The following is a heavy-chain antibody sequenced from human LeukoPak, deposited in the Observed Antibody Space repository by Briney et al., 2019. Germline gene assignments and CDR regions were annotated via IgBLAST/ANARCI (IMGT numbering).Heavy chain of an antibody. Sequence: PGGSLRLSCAASGFTFSSYWMQWVRLAPGKGLVWVSRINSDGSTTNYADSVKGRFTISRDNAKNTLYLQMNSLRDEDTAVYYCARTGDYYYAYWGQGTLVTVSS. CDR2: INSDGSTT. V-gene: IGHV3-74*01. CDR1: GFTFSSYW. CDR3: ARTGDYYYAY. J-gene: IGHJ4*02. D-gene: IGHD3-3*01.